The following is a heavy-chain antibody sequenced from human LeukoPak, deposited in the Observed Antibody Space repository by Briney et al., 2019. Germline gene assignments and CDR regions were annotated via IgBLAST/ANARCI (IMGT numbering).Heavy chain of an antibody. J-gene: IGHJ4*02. CDR3: ARSGYSYGHYFDY. CDR2: IYHSGST. CDR1: GYIITSGYY. V-gene: IGHV4-38-2*01. D-gene: IGHD5-18*01. Sequence: SETLSLTCAVSGYIITSGYYWGWIRQPPGKGLEWIGSIYHSGSTYYNPSLKTRVTISVDTSKNQFSLKLSSVTAADTAVYYCARSGYSYGHYFDYWGQGTLVTVSS.